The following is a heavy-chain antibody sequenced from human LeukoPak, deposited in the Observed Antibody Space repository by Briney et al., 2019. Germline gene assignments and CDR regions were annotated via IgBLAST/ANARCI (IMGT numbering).Heavy chain of an antibody. D-gene: IGHD3-10*01. CDR2: ISYDGSNK. CDR3: AGFSGSYWATNWFDP. CDR1: GFTFSSYA. V-gene: IGHV3-30*04. Sequence: GGSLRLSCAASGFTFSSYAMHWVRQAPGKGLEWVAVISYDGSNKYYADSVKGRFTISRDNSKNTLYLQMNSLRAEDTAVYYCAGFSGSYWATNWFDPWGQGTLVTVSS. J-gene: IGHJ5*02.